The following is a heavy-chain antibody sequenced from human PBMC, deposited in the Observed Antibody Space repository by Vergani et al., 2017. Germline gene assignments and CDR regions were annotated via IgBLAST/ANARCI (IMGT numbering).Heavy chain of an antibody. V-gene: IGHV3-21*01. Sequence: DVQLVESGGGLVKPGGSLRLSCAASGFTFSSYSMNWVRQAPGKGLEWVSSISSSSSYIYYADSVKGRFTISRENAKNSLYLQMNSLRAEDTAVDDCAGVSLGGDFWSGYYRAADYWGQGTLVTVSS. J-gene: IGHJ4*02. CDR1: GFTFSSYS. D-gene: IGHD3-3*01. CDR2: ISSSSSYI. CDR3: AGVSLGGDFWSGYYRAADY.